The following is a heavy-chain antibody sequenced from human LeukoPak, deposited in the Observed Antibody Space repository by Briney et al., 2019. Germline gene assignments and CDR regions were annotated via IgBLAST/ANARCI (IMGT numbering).Heavy chain of an antibody. CDR1: GGSISSGDSY. V-gene: IGHV4-31*03. Sequence: SETLSLTCTVSGGSISSGDSYWNWIRQHPGKGLEWIGYIYYSGSTYYNPSLKSRVTISVDTSKNQFSLKLSSVTAADTAVYYCARDGYSSSWPQGPDYWGQGTLVTVSS. CDR2: IYYSGST. D-gene: IGHD6-13*01. J-gene: IGHJ4*02. CDR3: ARDGYSSSWPQGPDY.